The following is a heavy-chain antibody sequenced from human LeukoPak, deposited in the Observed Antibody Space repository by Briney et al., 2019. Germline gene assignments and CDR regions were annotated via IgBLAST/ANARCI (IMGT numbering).Heavy chain of an antibody. D-gene: IGHD2-8*01. CDR2: ISHGGGT. Sequence: KTSETLSLTCAVHGVPFSGYSWSWIRQAPGKGLEWIGEISHGGGTNYNPSLKSRATISGDTSENHLFLRMPSVSAADTAVYYCARIHCGHPDGVCYNYWGLGPLVTVSS. J-gene: IGHJ4*02. CDR1: GVPFSGYS. V-gene: IGHV4-34*01. CDR3: ARIHCGHPDGVCYNY.